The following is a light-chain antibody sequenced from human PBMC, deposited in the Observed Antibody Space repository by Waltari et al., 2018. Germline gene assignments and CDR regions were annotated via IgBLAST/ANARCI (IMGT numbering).Light chain of an antibody. V-gene: IGLV2-8*01. CDR1: SSDVGGYNY. CDR3: SSYAGSNNYWV. CDR2: EVT. J-gene: IGLJ3*02. Sequence: QSALTQPPSASGSPGQSVTISCTGTSSDVGGYNYVSRYQQYPGRAPTLMIYEVTKRPSGFPERFSGSKSGNTASLTVSGLQADDEADYYCSSYAGSNNYWVFGGGTTLTVL.